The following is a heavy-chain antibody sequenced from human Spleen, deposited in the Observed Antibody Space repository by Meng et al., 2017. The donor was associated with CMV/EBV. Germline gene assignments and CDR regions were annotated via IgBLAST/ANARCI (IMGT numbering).Heavy chain of an antibody. CDR2: IYSGGST. V-gene: IGHV3-66*02. Sequence: AASGFTVSSNYMTWVRQAPGKELEWLSVIYSGGSTYYADSLKGRFTISRDSSKNTLYLQMHSLTAEDTAVYYCARELMTTVNGWFDPWGQGTLVTVSS. D-gene: IGHD4-11*01. CDR1: GFTVSSNY. CDR3: ARELMTTVNGWFDP. J-gene: IGHJ5*02.